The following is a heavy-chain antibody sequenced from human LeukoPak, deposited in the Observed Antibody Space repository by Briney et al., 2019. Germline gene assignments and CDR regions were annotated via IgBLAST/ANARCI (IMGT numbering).Heavy chain of an antibody. CDR3: ARRNLGYCSDGSCYRDAFDI. V-gene: IGHV4-61*02. CDR2: IYASGST. D-gene: IGHD2-15*01. Sequence: PSETLSLTCTVSGDSISTGSYYWSWIRQPAGKGLEWIGRIYASGSTNYNPSLKSRVTISVDTSKNQFSLKLSSVTAADTAVYYCARRNLGYCSDGSCYRDAFDIWGQGTMVTVSS. CDR1: GDSISTGSYY. J-gene: IGHJ3*02.